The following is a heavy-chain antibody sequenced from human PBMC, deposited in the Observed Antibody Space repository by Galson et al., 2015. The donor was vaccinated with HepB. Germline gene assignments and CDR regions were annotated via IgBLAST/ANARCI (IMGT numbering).Heavy chain of an antibody. J-gene: IGHJ6*02. V-gene: IGHV3-7*01. CDR2: IKQDGSEK. Sequence: SLRLSCAASGFTFNSYWMSWVRQAPGKGLEWVANIKQDGSEKSYVDSVKGRFTISRDNAKNSLFLQMNSLRAEDTAVYYCARQWLVPGYYGMDVWGQGTTVTVSS. D-gene: IGHD6-19*01. CDR3: ARQWLVPGYYGMDV. CDR1: GFTFNSYW.